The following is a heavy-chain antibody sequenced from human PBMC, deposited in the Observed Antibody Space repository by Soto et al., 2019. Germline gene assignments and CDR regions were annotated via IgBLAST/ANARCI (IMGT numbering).Heavy chain of an antibody. J-gene: IGHJ6*02. CDR2: ISSSSSYI. CDR1: GFTFSSYS. D-gene: IGHD3-3*01. CDR3: AREWIFGVVIRYYYYGMDV. Sequence: GGSLRLSCAASGFTFSSYSMNWVRQAPGKGLEWVSSISSSSSYIYYADSVKGRFTISRDNAKNSLYMQMNGLRAEDTAVYYCAREWIFGVVIRYYYYGMDVWGQGTMVTVYS. V-gene: IGHV3-21*01.